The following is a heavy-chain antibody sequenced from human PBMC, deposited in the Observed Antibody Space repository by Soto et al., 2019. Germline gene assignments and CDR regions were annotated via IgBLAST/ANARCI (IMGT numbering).Heavy chain of an antibody. D-gene: IGHD1-20*01. CDR3: ARESPFTPITGTSSDDY. CDR2: ISSSSSYI. J-gene: IGHJ4*02. Sequence: NPVGSLRLSCAASGFTFSSYSMNWVRQAPGKGLERVSSISSSSSYIYYADSVKGRLTISRDNAKNSLYLQMNSLRAEDTAVYYCARESPFTPITGTSSDDYWGQGTLVTVSS. CDR1: GFTFSSYS. V-gene: IGHV3-21*01.